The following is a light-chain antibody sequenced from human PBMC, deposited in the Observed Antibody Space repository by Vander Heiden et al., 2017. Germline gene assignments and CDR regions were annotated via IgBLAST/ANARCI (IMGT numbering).Light chain of an antibody. V-gene: IGKV3-20*01. CDR2: GAA. Sequence: IVLTQSPGTLSLSPGERATLSCRASQSVSSSYLAWYQQKPGQAPRLLIYGAASRATGIPDRFSGRGYGTDVTLTISRREPEDVAVYYCQQYGSSPPLTFGGGTKVEIK. CDR3: QQYGSSPPLT. CDR1: QSVSSSY. J-gene: IGKJ4*01.